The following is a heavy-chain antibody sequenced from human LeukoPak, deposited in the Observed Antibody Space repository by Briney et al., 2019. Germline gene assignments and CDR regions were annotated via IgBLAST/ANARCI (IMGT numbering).Heavy chain of an antibody. D-gene: IGHD3-10*01. CDR3: AREGITMVRGTNYYYYCGMDV. Sequence: GASVKVSCKASGYTFTSYYMHWVRQAPGQGLEWMGIINPSGGSTSYAQKFQGRVTMTRDTSTSTVYMELSSLRSEDTAVYYCAREGITMVRGTNYYYYCGMDVWGKGTTVTVSS. J-gene: IGHJ6*04. CDR1: GYTFTSYY. V-gene: IGHV1-46*01. CDR2: INPSGGST.